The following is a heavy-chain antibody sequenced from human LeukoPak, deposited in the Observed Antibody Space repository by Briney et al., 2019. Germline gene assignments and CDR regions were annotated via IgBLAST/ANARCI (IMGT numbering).Heavy chain of an antibody. J-gene: IGHJ4*02. V-gene: IGHV4-31*03. CDR1: GGSISSGGYY. CDR2: IYYSGST. D-gene: IGHD4-17*01. Sequence: KPSQTLSLTCTVSGGSISSGGYYWSWIRQHPGKGLEWIGYIYYSGSTYYNPSLKSRVTISVDTSKDQFSLKLSSVTAADTAVYYCAREFNDYGKDVYFDYWGQGTLVTVSS. CDR3: AREFNDYGKDVYFDY.